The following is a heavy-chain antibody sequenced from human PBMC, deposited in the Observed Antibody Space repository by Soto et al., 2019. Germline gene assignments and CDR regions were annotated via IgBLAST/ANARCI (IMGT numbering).Heavy chain of an antibody. J-gene: IGHJ6*02. CDR2: ISSSGSTI. D-gene: IGHD1-7*01. CDR1: GFTFSSYE. V-gene: IGHV3-48*03. CDR3: ARDSAGWNFGYYYYGMDV. Sequence: PGGSLRLSCAASGFTFSSYEMNWVRQAPGKGLEWVSYISSSGSTIYYADSVKGRFTISRDNAKNSLYLQMNSLRAEDTAVYYCARDSAGWNFGYYYYGMDVWSQGTTVTVSS.